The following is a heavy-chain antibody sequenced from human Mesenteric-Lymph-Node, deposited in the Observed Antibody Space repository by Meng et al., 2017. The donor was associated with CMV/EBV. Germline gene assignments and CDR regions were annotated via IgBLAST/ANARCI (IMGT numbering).Heavy chain of an antibody. V-gene: IGHV3-11*04. J-gene: IGHJ3*01. CDR2: ISSGSTI. CDR1: GFTFSDYY. Sequence: LSLTCAASGFTFSDYYMSWIRQAPGKGLEWVSYISSGSTISYADSVKGRFTISRDNAKNSLYLQMNSLRVEDTAIYYCARAPEGKTGGDVWGQGTMVTVSS. CDR3: ARAPEGKTGGDV. D-gene: IGHD2-15*01.